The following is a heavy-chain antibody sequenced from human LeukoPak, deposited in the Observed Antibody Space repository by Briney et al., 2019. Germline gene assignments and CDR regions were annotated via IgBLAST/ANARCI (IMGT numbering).Heavy chain of an antibody. D-gene: IGHD6-13*01. CDR1: GFIFSEHE. CDR2: ISYSDNAV. CDR3: ARVGGSSSHTPYFDY. J-gene: IGHJ4*02. V-gene: IGHV3-48*03. Sequence: GGSLRLSCAASGFIFSEHEMNWVRQAPGKGLEWISYISYSDNAVYYADSVKGRFTISRDNAKNSLYLQMNSLRAEDTAVYYCARVGGSSSHTPYFDYWDQGTLVTVSS.